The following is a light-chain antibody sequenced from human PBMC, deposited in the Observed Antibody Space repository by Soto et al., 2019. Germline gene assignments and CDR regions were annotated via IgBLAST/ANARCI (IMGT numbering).Light chain of an antibody. V-gene: IGKV3-20*01. CDR3: QHYGTSPPYS. CDR2: AAS. Sequence: EIVLTQSPDTLSVSPGEGATLSCRASQSFSGSLAWYQQKPGQAPRLLLFAASCRATGIPDRFSGSGSGTDFTLTLSRLEPEDSAVDYCQHYGTSPPYSFGQGTKLEIK. CDR1: QSFSGS. J-gene: IGKJ2*01.